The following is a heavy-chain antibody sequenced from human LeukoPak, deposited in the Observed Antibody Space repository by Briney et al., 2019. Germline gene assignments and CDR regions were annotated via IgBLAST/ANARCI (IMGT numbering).Heavy chain of an antibody. CDR2: ISWNSGSI. V-gene: IGHV3-9*01. CDR3: AKVRESRYYDIWSLVSDYFDY. J-gene: IGHJ4*02. CDR1: GFTFDDYA. Sequence: PGRSLRLSCAASGFTFDDYAMHWVRQAPGEGLGWASGISWNSGSIGYADSVKGRFTISRDNAKNSLYLQMNSLRAEDTALYYCAKVRESRYYDIWSLVSDYFDYWGQGTLVTVSS. D-gene: IGHD3-9*01.